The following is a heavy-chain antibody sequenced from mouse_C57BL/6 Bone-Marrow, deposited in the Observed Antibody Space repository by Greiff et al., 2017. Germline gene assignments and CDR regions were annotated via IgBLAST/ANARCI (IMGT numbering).Heavy chain of an antibody. V-gene: IGHV1-59*01. CDR1: GYTFTSYW. CDR3: ASFTTVVAHYYAMDY. Sequence: QVQLQQSGAELVRPGTSVKLSCKASGYTFTSYWMHWVKQRPGQGLEWIGVIDPSDSYTNYNQKFKGKATLTVDTSSSTAYMQRSSLTSEDSAVYYCASFTTVVAHYYAMDYWGQGTSVTVSS. D-gene: IGHD1-1*01. CDR2: IDPSDSYT. J-gene: IGHJ4*01.